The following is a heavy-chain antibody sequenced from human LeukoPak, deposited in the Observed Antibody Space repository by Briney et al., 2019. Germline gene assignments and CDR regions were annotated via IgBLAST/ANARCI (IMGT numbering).Heavy chain of an antibody. J-gene: IGHJ4*02. CDR1: GGSISSYC. CDR2: IYYSGST. D-gene: IGHD5-18*01. Sequence: PSETLSLTCTVSGGSISSYCWSWIRQPPGKGLEWIRYIYYSGSTNYNPSLKSRFTISVDTSKNQFSLKLSSVTAADTAVYYCARAVGYGYGKYYFDYWGQGTLVTVSS. CDR3: ARAVGYGYGKYYFDY. V-gene: IGHV4-59*01.